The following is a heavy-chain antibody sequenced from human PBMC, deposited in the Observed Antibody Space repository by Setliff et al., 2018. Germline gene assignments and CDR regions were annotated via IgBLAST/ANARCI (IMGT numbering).Heavy chain of an antibody. CDR3: ARDRVVVAAARRGYYFDY. Sequence: PSETLSLTCTVSGGSISSHNWSWMRQPAGKGLEWIGRLYTSGDTNYNPSLNSRVAMSADTSKNQLSLRLRSVTAADTAVYWCARDRVVVAAARRGYYFDYWGQGTLVTVSS. V-gene: IGHV4-4*07. CDR2: LYTSGDT. CDR1: GGSISSHN. J-gene: IGHJ4*02. D-gene: IGHD2-15*01.